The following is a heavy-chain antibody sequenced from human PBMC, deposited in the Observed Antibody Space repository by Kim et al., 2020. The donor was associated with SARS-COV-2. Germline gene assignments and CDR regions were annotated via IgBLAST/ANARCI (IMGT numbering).Heavy chain of an antibody. CDR3: ARARPDIVVVVAATGGSRWFDP. CDR1: GGSFSGYY. D-gene: IGHD2-15*01. V-gene: IGHV4-34*01. J-gene: IGHJ5*02. CDR2: INHSGST. Sequence: SETLSLTCAVYGGSFSGYYWSWIRQPPGKGLEWIGEINHSGSTNYNPSLKSRVTISVDTSKNQFSLKLSSVTAADTAVYYCARARPDIVVVVAATGGSRWFDPWGQGTLVTVSS.